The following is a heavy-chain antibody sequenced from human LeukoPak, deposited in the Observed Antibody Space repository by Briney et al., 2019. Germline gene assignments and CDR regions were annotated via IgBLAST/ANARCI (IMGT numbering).Heavy chain of an antibody. V-gene: IGHV3-23*01. CDR2: ISGSGGST. CDR1: GFTFSSYA. J-gene: IGHJ4*02. D-gene: IGHD4-17*01. Sequence: GGSLRLSCAASGFTFSSYAMSWVRQAPGKGLEWVSAISGSGGSTYYADSVKGRFTISRDNSKNTLYLQMNSLRAEDTAVYYCARRKNDYGAQGGYYFDYWGQGTLVTVSS. CDR3: ARRKNDYGAQGGYYFDY.